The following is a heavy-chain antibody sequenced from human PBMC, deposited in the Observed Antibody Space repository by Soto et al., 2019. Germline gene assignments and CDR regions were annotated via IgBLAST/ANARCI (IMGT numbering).Heavy chain of an antibody. J-gene: IGHJ4*02. Sequence: VASVKVSCKASGGTFSSYAISWVRQAPGQGLEWMGGIIPIFGTANYAQKFQGRVTITAXEXXXXAXMXLXXXXSEXTAVYYCARGGRIAVAGTFDYWGQGTLVTVSS. V-gene: IGHV1-69*13. CDR1: GGTFSSYA. CDR3: ARGGRIAVAGTFDY. D-gene: IGHD6-19*01. CDR2: IIPIFGTA.